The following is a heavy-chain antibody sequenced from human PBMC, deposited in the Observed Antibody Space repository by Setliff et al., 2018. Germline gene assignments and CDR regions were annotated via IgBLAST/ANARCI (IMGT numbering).Heavy chain of an antibody. V-gene: IGHV4-31*03. CDR1: GGSISSGGYY. D-gene: IGHD3-3*01. CDR2: IYYSGST. CDR3: ARDKPEGYNFWSGYLGGGLMDV. Sequence: ASETLSLTCTVSGGSISSGGYYWSWICQHPGKGLEWIGYIYYSGSTYYNPSLKSRVTISVDTSKNQFSLKLSSVTAADTAVYYCARDKPEGYNFWSGYLGGGLMDVWGQGTTVTVSS. J-gene: IGHJ6*02.